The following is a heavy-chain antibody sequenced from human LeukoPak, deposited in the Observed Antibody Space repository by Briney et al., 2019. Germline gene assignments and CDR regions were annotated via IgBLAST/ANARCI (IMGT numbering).Heavy chain of an antibody. J-gene: IGHJ4*02. D-gene: IGHD1-14*01. CDR2: LYSGGST. V-gene: IGHV3-66*01. Sequence: ETLSLTCAVYGGSFSGYYWSWIRQPPGKGLEWVSVLYSGGSTYYADSVQGRFTISRDNSKNTLYLQMNSLRADDMAVYYCATSSRGPAAFYFDYWGQGTLVTVSS. CDR1: GGSFSGYY. CDR3: ATSSRGPAAFYFDY.